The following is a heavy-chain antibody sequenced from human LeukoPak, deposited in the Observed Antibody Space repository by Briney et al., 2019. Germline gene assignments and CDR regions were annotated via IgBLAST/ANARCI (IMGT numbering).Heavy chain of an antibody. CDR2: IYSSGNT. Sequence: PSETLSLTCTVSGGSISSNYWSWIRQPAGKGLEYIGRIYSSGNTNYNPSLKSRVTMSVDTSKNQFSLLLHSVTAADTAVYYCARVWLSSGSYWHFDFWGRGTLAIVSS. D-gene: IGHD3-22*01. J-gene: IGHJ2*01. V-gene: IGHV4-4*07. CDR1: GGSISSNY. CDR3: ARVWLSSGSYWHFDF.